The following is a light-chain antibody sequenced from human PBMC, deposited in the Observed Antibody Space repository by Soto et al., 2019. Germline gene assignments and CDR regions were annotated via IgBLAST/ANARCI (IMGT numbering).Light chain of an antibody. J-gene: IGLJ1*01. V-gene: IGLV2-8*01. CDR2: EVS. Sequence: QSALTQPPSASGSPGQSVTISCTGTSSDVGGYNYVSWYQQHPGKAPTLMIYEVSKRPSGVPDRFSGSKSGNTASLTVSGLQAEDEADYYCSSYAGSTPYVFGTGTKVTVL. CDR3: SSYAGSTPYV. CDR1: SSDVGGYNY.